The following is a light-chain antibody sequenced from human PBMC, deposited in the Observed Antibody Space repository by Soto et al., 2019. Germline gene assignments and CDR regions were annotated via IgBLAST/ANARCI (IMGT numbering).Light chain of an antibody. CDR3: QQYENLPT. Sequence: ESVLTQSPATLSLSPGERATLSCRASQSVSSYLAWYQQKPGQAPRLLIYDASNRATGIPARFRGSGSGTDFTFTISRLQPEDIATYYCQQYENLPTFGQGTRLEIK. CDR2: DAS. CDR1: QSVSSY. J-gene: IGKJ5*01. V-gene: IGKV3-11*01.